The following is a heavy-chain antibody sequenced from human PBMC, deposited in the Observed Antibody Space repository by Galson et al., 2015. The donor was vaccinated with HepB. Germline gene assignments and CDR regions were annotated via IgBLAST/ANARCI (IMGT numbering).Heavy chain of an antibody. CDR2: INHSGST. CDR1: GGSFSGYY. Sequence: ETLSLTCAVYGGSFSGYYWSWIRQPPGKGLEWIGEINHSGSTNYNPSLKSRVTISVDTSKNQFSLKLSSVTAADTAVYYCARTKTTVTPNDAFDIWGQGTMVTVSS. D-gene: IGHD4-17*01. V-gene: IGHV4-34*01. J-gene: IGHJ3*02. CDR3: ARTKTTVTPNDAFDI.